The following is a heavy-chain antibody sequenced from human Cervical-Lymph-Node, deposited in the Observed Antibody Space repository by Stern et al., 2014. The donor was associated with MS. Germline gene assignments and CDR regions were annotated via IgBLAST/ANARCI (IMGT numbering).Heavy chain of an antibody. CDR2: IDWDDDK. V-gene: IGHV2-70*15. Sequence: QITLKESGPALVKPTQTLTLTCTFSGFSLSTDTMCVSWIRQPPGKALEWLARIDWDDDKYYSTSLKTRLTISKDTSKNQVVLTMTNMDPVDTATYYCARMIRDYDILTDYYGYTMDVWGQGTTVTVSS. CDR3: ARMIRDYDILTDYYGYTMDV. J-gene: IGHJ6*02. CDR1: GFSLSTDTMC. D-gene: IGHD3-9*01.